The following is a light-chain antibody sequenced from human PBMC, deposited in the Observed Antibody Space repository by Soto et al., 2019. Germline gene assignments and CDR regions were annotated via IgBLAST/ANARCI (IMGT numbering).Light chain of an antibody. J-gene: IGKJ1*01. CDR2: GAS. CDR3: QNYNRAPWT. Sequence: DIQMTQSPSSLSASVGDRVTITCRASQDISNYLAWYQQKPGEVPKLLIYGASTLQSGVPSRFSGSRSGTDLTLSISSLQTEDVATYYCQNYNRAPWTFGQGTKVETK. V-gene: IGKV1-27*01. CDR1: QDISNY.